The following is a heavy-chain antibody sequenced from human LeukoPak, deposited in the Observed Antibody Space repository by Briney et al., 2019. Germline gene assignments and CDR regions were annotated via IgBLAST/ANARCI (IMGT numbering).Heavy chain of an antibody. J-gene: IGHJ4*02. D-gene: IGHD1-26*01. CDR3: ARGEWELLR. CDR2: IYYSGST. Sequence: SETLSLTCTVSGGSISSYYWSWIPQPPGKGLEWIGYIYYSGSTNYNPSLKSRVTISVDTSKNQFSLKLSSVTAADTAVYYCARGEWELLRWGQGTLVTVSS. V-gene: IGHV4-59*01. CDR1: GGSISSYY.